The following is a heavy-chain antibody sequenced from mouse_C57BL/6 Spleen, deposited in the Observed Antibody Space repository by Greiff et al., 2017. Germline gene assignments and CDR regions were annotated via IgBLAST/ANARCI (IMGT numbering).Heavy chain of an antibody. CDR2: IRNKANGYTT. D-gene: IGHD2-10*02. Sequence: EVNLVESGGGLVQPGGSLSLSCAASGFTFTDYYMSWVRQPPGKALEWLGFIRNKANGYTTEYSASVKGRFTISRDNSQSILYLQMNALRAEDSATYYCARSRYGNYNAMDYWGQGTSVTVSS. J-gene: IGHJ4*01. V-gene: IGHV7-3*01. CDR3: ARSRYGNYNAMDY. CDR1: GFTFTDYY.